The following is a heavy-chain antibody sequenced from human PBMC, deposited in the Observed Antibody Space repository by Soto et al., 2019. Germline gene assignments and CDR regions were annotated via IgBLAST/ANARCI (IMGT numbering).Heavy chain of an antibody. D-gene: IGHD3-16*02. CDR2: IFHSGST. Sequence: QVQLQESGPGLVKPSETLSLTCAVSGDSISSYNWWSWVRQPPGKGLEWIGEIFHSGSTNYDPSLESRVTISIDKCKNQFSLKLPSVTAAETAVYYCARGGNYPLTAVWGQGTRVTVS. J-gene: IGHJ3*01. CDR3: ARGGNYPLTAV. V-gene: IGHV4-4*02. CDR1: GDSISSYNW.